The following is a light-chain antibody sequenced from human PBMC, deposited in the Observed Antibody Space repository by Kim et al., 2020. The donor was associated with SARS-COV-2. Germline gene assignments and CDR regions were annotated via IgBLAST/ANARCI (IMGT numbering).Light chain of an antibody. CDR1: QGIRND. J-gene: IGKJ1*01. V-gene: IGKV1-6*02. CDR3: LQDSSYPRT. Sequence: ASVGDRVTIACRASQGIRNDLSWYQQKPGKAPKLLIYIASSLESGVPSRFSGSGSGTDFSLTIYSVQPEDFATYYCLQDSSYPRTFGQGTKVDIK. CDR2: IAS.